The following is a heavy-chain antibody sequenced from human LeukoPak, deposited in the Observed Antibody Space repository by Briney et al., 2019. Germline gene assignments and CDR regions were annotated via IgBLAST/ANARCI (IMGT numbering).Heavy chain of an antibody. V-gene: IGHV3-48*03. Sequence: GGSLRLSCAASGFTFSSYEMNWARQSPGEGVEWVSYISSSGSTIYYAESVKGRFTISRDNAKNSLHLQMNSMRAEDTADYYCAREEGRWLQLRRFDYWGQGTLVTVSS. CDR1: GFTFSSYE. CDR2: ISSSGSTI. J-gene: IGHJ4*02. D-gene: IGHD5-24*01. CDR3: AREEGRWLQLRRFDY.